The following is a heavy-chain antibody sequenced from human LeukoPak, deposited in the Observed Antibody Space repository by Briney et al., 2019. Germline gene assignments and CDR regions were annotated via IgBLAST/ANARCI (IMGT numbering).Heavy chain of an antibody. V-gene: IGHV3-7*01. Sequence: PGGSLRLSCAGSGFTFRDYWMAWVRQPPGKGLEWVANIKQDGTAKYYVDSVKGRFTISRDNGNNLLYLQMDSLRPEDTAVYFCARDFTYQLAASGFDYWGQGALVTVSS. CDR2: IKQDGTAK. J-gene: IGHJ4*02. CDR3: ARDFTYQLAASGFDY. CDR1: GFTFRDYW. D-gene: IGHD2-2*01.